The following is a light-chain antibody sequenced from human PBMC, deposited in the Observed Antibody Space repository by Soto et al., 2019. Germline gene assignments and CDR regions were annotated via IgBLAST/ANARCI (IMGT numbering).Light chain of an antibody. Sequence: QSALTQPASVSGSPGQSITISCTGSSSDVGGYNYVSWYQHHPGKAPNLMIYDVSNRPSGVSNRFYGSKSDNTASLTISGLQSEDEADYYCSSYTSSSTVVFGGGTKLTVL. V-gene: IGLV2-14*03. CDR1: SSDVGGYNY. CDR2: DVS. CDR3: SSYTSSSTVV. J-gene: IGLJ3*02.